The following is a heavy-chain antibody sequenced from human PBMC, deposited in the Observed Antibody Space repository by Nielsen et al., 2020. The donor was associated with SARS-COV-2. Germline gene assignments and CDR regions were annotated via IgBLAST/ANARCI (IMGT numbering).Heavy chain of an antibody. D-gene: IGHD1-26*01. V-gene: IGHV1-3*01. J-gene: IGHJ6*03. CDR3: ARDLVVGATTWYYMDV. Sequence: ASVKVSCKASGYTFTSYAMHWVRQAPGQRLEWKGWINAGNGNTKYSQKFQGRVTITRDTSASTAYMELSSLRSEDTAVYYCARDLVVGATTWYYMDVWGKGTTVTVSS. CDR2: INAGNGNT. CDR1: GYTFTSYA.